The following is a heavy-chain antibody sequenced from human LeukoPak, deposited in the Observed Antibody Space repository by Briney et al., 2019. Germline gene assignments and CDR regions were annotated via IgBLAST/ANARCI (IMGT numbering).Heavy chain of an antibody. CDR1: GGFISSYY. D-gene: IGHD5-18*01. J-gene: IGHJ6*03. CDR2: IYYSGST. Sequence: PSETLSLTCTVSGGFISSYYWSWIRQPPGKGLEWIGYIYYSGSTNYKSSLKSRVTIPVDTSKNQFSLKLSSVTAADTAVYYCARTTEGGYTYGYFYYYYMDVWGKGTTVTISS. CDR3: ARTTEGGYTYGYFYYYYMDV. V-gene: IGHV4-59*01.